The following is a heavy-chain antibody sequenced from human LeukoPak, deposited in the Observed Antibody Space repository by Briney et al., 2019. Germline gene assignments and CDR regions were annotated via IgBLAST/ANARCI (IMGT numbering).Heavy chain of an antibody. Sequence: SETLSLTCTVSGGSISGYYWSWIRQPPGKGLEWIGYIYYSGSTNYNPSLKSRVTISVDTSKNQFSLKLSSVTAADTAVYYCARSTDNWNAHLDYWGQGTLVTVSS. CDR3: ARSTDNWNAHLDY. V-gene: IGHV4-59*01. CDR2: IYYSGST. CDR1: GGSISGYY. J-gene: IGHJ4*02. D-gene: IGHD1-20*01.